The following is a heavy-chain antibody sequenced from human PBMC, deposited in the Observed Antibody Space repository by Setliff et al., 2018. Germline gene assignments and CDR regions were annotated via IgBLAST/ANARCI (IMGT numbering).Heavy chain of an antibody. D-gene: IGHD4-4*01. CDR3: ARGAYIGLDY. Sequence: PSETLSLTCTVPGGSISTYYWTWIRQPPGKALEWIGYIYYSGTTNYSPSLKSRVTISIDMSKNQFSLKLNSVTAADTAVYYCARGAYIGLDYWGQGTLVTVSS. J-gene: IGHJ4*02. CDR1: GGSISTYY. CDR2: IYYSGTT. V-gene: IGHV4-59*01.